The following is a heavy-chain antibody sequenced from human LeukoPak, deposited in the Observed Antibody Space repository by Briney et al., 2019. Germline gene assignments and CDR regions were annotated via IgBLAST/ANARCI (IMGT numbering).Heavy chain of an antibody. V-gene: IGHV4-59*01. CDR3: AREFLRGNDYGDYTAEFDP. D-gene: IGHD4-17*01. CDR1: GGSISSYY. J-gene: IGHJ5*02. Sequence: SETLSLTCTVSGGSISSYYWSWIRQPPGKGLEWIGYIYYSGSTNYNPSLKSRVTISVDTSKNQFSLKLSSVTAADTAVYYCAREFLRGNDYGDYTAEFDPWGQGTLVTVSS. CDR2: IYYSGST.